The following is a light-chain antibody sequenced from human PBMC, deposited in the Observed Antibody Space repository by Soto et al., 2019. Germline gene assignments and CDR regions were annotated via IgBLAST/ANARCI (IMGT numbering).Light chain of an antibody. J-gene: IGKJ3*01. V-gene: IGKV3-11*01. CDR2: DTS. CDR1: QSVSTY. CDR3: QQRSNWPAT. Sequence: EIVLTQSPATLSLSPGDRATLSCRASQSVSTYLAWYQQKPGQVPRLLIYDTSNRATGIPARFSGSGSGTDFTLTISSLGPEDFAVYYCQQRSNWPATFGPGTTVDIK.